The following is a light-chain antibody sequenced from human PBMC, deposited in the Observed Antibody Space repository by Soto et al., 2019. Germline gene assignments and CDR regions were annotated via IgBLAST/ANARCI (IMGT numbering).Light chain of an antibody. CDR3: QSYDSSLSGVV. J-gene: IGLJ2*01. V-gene: IGLV1-40*01. Sequence: QSVLTQPPSVSGAPGQRVTISCTGSSSNIGAGYGVHWYQHLPGTAPKLLIYGNNNRPSGVPDRFSVSKSGTSASLAITGLRDEDEAGYYCQSYDSSLSGVVFGGGTKLTVL. CDR2: GNN. CDR1: SSNIGAGYG.